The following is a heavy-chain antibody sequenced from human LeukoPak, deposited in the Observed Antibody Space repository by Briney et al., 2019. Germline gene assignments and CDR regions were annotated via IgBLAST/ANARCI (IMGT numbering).Heavy chain of an antibody. Sequence: GSLRLSCAASGLTGSHNYVSWVRQAPGKGLEWIGEINHSGSTNYNPSLKSRVTISVDTSKNQFSLKLSSVTAADTAVYYCARVDYGEDDAFDIWGQGTMVTVSS. V-gene: IGHV4-34*01. D-gene: IGHD4-17*01. CDR2: INHSGST. CDR3: ARVDYGEDDAFDI. CDR1: GLTGSHNY. J-gene: IGHJ3*02.